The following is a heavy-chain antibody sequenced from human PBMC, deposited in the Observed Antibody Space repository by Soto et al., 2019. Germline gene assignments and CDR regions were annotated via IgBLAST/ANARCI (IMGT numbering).Heavy chain of an antibody. CDR2: ISAYNGNT. V-gene: IGHV1-18*01. CDR1: GYTFTSYG. CDR3: ARELGIVGATLQH. Sequence: QVQLVQSGAEVKKPGASVKVSCKASGYTFTSYGISWVRQAPGQGLEWMGWISAYNGNTNYAQKLQCRVTMTTDTSTIPVYMELRSLRSHDTAVYYCARELGIVGATLQHWGQGTLVTVSS. J-gene: IGHJ1*01. D-gene: IGHD1-26*01.